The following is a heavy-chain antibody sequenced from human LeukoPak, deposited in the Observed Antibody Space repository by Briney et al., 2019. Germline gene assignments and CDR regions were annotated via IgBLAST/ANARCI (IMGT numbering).Heavy chain of an antibody. J-gene: IGHJ5*02. Sequence: ASVKVSCKASGYTFTSYDINWVRQATGQGLEWMGWMNPNSGNTGYAQKFQGRVTMTRDTSISTAYMELSRLRSDDTAVYYCARPYDFWSGTYNWFDPWGQGTLVTVSS. CDR1: GYTFTSYD. CDR2: MNPNSGNT. CDR3: ARPYDFWSGTYNWFDP. D-gene: IGHD3-3*01. V-gene: IGHV1-8*01.